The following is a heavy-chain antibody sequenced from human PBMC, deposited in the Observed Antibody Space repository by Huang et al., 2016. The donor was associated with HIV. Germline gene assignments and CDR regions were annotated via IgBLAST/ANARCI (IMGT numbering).Heavy chain of an antibody. CDR1: GGSLSGYY. V-gene: IGHV4-34*02. CDR3: ARDATKNPRGWFDP. CDR2: INHLGRP. D-gene: IGHD3-10*01. J-gene: IGHJ5*02. Sequence: QVHLQQWGAGLLKSAETLSLTCAVYGGSLSGYYWSWLRQTPGKGLEWFVEINHLGRPNYNPSLKSRVSISMDGSKKQFSLKLRSISDADTAVYFCARDATKNPRGWFDPWGQGTLVTVSS.